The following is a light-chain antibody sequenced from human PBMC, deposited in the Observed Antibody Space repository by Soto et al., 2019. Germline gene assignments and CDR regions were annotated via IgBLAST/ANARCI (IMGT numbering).Light chain of an antibody. CDR3: SSYAGSNNLVV. J-gene: IGLJ2*01. V-gene: IGLV2-8*01. CDR2: EVS. CDR1: SSDVGGYNY. Sequence: QSVLTQPPSASGSPGQSVTISCTGTSSDVGGYNYVSWYQQHPGKAPKLMIYEVSKRPSGVHDRFSGSKSGNTASLTVSGLHAEDEADYYCSSYAGSNNLVVFGGGTKLTVL.